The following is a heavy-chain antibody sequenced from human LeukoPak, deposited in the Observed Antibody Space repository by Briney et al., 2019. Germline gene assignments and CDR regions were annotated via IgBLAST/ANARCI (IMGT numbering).Heavy chain of an antibody. CDR2: ISGSGTNT. J-gene: IGHJ5*02. V-gene: IGHV3-23*01. CDR1: GFTFRSYA. Sequence: GGSLRLSCVASGFTFRSYAMSWVRQAPGKGLEWVSAISGSGTNTYYADAVKGRFTISRDNSKNTLYLQMNSLRAEDTALYYCAKGHLAVASWGQGSLVTVSS. D-gene: IGHD6-19*01. CDR3: AKGHLAVAS.